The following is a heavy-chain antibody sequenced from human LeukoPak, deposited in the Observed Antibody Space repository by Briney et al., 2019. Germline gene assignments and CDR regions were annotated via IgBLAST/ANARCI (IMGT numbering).Heavy chain of an antibody. CDR2: IWYDGSNK. CDR3: VRGERQWDQFDY. D-gene: IGHD1-26*01. V-gene: IGHV3-33*01. J-gene: IGHJ4*02. CDR1: GFTFSIYG. Sequence: GGSLRLSCAASGFTFSIYGMHWVRQAPGKGLEWVAVIWYDGSNKYYADSVKGRFTVSRDNSKNTLYLQMNSLRAEDTAVYYWVRGERQWDQFDYWGQGTPVTVSS.